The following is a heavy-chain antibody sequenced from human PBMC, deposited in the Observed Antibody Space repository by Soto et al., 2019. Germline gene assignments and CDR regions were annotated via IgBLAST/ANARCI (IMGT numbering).Heavy chain of an antibody. J-gene: IGHJ6*02. V-gene: IGHV1-18*01. D-gene: IGHD6-19*01. Sequence: QVQLVQSGAEVKKPGASVTVSCKTSGYTFSNYGINCVRQAPGQGLEWMGWISGYNGNTNYAQTVQGRVTMTTDTPTGKVYMELRSLKSDDTAIYYSSRFIMVGGWFDPNYSHGMDVCGQGTTVTVSS. CDR3: SRFIMVGGWFDPNYSHGMDV. CDR2: ISGYNGNT. CDR1: GYTFSNYG.